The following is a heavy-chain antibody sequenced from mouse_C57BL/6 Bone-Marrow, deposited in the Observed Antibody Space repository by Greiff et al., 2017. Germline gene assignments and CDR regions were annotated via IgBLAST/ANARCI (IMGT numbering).Heavy chain of an antibody. D-gene: IGHD2-4*01. CDR1: GFTFSDYY. CDR3: ARPDYCYAMDY. J-gene: IGHJ4*01. Sequence: EVMLVESGGGLVQPGGSLKLSCAASGFTFSDYYMYWVRQTPEKRLEWVAYISNGGGSTYYPDTVKGRFTISRDNAKNTLYLQMSRLKTEDTAMYYCARPDYCYAMDYWGQGTSGTVSS. CDR2: ISNGGGST. V-gene: IGHV5-12*01.